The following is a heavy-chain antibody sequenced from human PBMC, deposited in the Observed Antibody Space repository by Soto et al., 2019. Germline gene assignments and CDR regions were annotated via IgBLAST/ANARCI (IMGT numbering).Heavy chain of an antibody. Sequence: NPSETLSLTCAVYGGSFSGYYWSWIRQPPGKGLEWIGEINHSGSTNYSPSLKRRVTISGDTYKNQCSLKLSSVTAADTAVYYCARSKGSSWYAGRDWFGPWGQGTLVTVSS. V-gene: IGHV4-34*01. CDR3: ARSKGSSWYAGRDWFGP. CDR1: GGSFSGYY. J-gene: IGHJ5*02. CDR2: INHSGST. D-gene: IGHD6-13*01.